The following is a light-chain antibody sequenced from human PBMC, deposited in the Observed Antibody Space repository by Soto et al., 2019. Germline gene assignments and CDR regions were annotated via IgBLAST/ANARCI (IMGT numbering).Light chain of an antibody. CDR2: LEGSGSY. CDR1: SWHRSNI. J-gene: IGLJ3*02. Sequence: QSVLTQSSSASASLGSSVTLTCTLNSWHRSNIIAWHQQQPGKAPRYLMNLEGSGSYNKGSRLPYRFSGSSSGADRALTISNVQAEDEADYYCETWDRNSRVFGGGTKLTVL. V-gene: IGLV4-60*03. CDR3: ETWDRNSRV.